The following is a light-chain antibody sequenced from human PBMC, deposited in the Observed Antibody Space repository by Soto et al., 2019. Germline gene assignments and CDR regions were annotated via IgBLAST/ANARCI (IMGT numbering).Light chain of an antibody. J-gene: IGKJ5*01. CDR2: DAS. CDR3: QQRSTSIT. V-gene: IGKV3-11*01. Sequence: IVLTQSPATLSLWPGGTAILSCRASQTVSSYLSWYQHKPGQAPRLLIYDASKKDPGIPDRFSGSGSGTDFTLTISSLEPEDFAVYYCQQRSTSITFGQGTRLEI. CDR1: QTVSSY.